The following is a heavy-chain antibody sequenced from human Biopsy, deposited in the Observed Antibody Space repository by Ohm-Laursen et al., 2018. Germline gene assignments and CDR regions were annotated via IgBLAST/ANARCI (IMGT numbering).Heavy chain of an antibody. J-gene: IGHJ1*01. CDR3: ATKLTGYFHH. D-gene: IGHD3-9*01. Sequence: SSVKVSCKAPGGTFSNYGVNWVRQAPGQGLEWLGGSIPILGTGNYAQKFQDRVTVAADTSTSTATMELRSLRSDDPAVYYCATKLTGYFHHWGQGTLVIVSS. CDR2: SIPILGTG. V-gene: IGHV1-69*06. CDR1: GGTFSNYG.